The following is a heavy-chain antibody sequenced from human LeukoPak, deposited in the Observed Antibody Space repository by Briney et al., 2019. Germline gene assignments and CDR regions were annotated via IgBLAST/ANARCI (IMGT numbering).Heavy chain of an antibody. CDR1: GYTFTSYY. V-gene: IGHV1-46*01. J-gene: IGHJ3*02. CDR3: ASEAAGTNAFDI. CDR2: INPSGGST. Sequence: GASVKVSCKASGYTFTSYYMHWVRQAPGQGLEWMGIINPSGGSTSYAQKFQGRVTMTRDTSTSTVYMELSSLRSEDTAVYYCASEAAGTNAFDIRGQGTMVTVSS. D-gene: IGHD6-13*01.